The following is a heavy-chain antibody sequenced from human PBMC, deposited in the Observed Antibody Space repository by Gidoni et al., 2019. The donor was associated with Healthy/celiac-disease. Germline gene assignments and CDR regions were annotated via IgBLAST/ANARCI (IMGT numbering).Heavy chain of an antibody. V-gene: IGHV3-30*03. CDR3: ATGGVVGATAFDY. J-gene: IGHJ4*02. D-gene: IGHD1-26*01. Sequence: QVQLVESGGGLVQPGRSLRLSCAASGFTFSSYGVHWVRQAPGKGLEWVAVISYDGSNNYYADSVKGRFTISRDNSKNTLYLQMNSLRAEDTAVYYCATGGVVGATAFDYWGQGTLVTVSS. CDR1: GFTFSSYG. CDR2: ISYDGSNN.